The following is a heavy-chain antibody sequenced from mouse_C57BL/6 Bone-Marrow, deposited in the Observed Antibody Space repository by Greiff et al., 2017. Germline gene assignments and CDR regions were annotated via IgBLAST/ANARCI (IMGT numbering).Heavy chain of an antibody. CDR2: INPSDSDT. CDR1: GYTFTSYW. CDR3: AVGEIDYYDSSYDY. V-gene: IGHV1-74*01. J-gene: IGHJ2*01. D-gene: IGHD1-1*01. Sequence: VQLQQPGAELVKPGASVKVSCKASGYTFTSYWMHWVKQRPGQGLEWIGRINPSDSDTNYNQKFKGKDTLTVDKSSSTAYMQLSSLTSEDSAVYYCAVGEIDYYDSSYDYWGQGTTLTVSS.